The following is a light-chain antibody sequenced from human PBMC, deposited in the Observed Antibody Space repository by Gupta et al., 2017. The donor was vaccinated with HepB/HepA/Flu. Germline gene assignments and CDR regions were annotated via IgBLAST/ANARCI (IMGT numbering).Light chain of an antibody. Sequence: GNSSDVGRSTHICWFHHHPSKSPKLMLYDVGNRPSGISARFSDSKSANTASLTISGLQAEDDADYYCSSFTTSNTWVFGGGTKLTVL. V-gene: IGLV2-14*03. CDR2: DVG. J-gene: IGLJ3*02. CDR3: SSFTTSNTWV. CDR1: SSDVGRSTH.